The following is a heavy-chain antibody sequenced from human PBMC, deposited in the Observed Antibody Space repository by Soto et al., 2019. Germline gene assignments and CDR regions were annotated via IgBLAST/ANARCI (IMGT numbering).Heavy chain of an antibody. Sequence: QLQLQESGPGLVKPSETLSLTCAVSGASIISSSYSWGWIRQPPGKGLEWIGNAYYSGTTYYNPSLKSRVTISVDASKNHFSLSLTSVTAADTALYYCARHACTSCLHWFAFYMDVWGKGTSVTVSS. J-gene: IGHJ6*03. CDR3: ARHACTSCLHWFAFYMDV. CDR2: AYYSGTT. D-gene: IGHD2-2*01. CDR1: GASIISSSYS. V-gene: IGHV4-39*02.